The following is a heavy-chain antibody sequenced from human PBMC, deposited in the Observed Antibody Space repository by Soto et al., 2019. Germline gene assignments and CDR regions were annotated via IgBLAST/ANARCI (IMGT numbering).Heavy chain of an antibody. CDR1: GLTFSNSA. V-gene: IGHV3-23*01. CDR2: ISGSGETT. D-gene: IGHD1-1*01. J-gene: IGHJ4*02. CDR3: AKREPLGTTGARYFDH. Sequence: EVQLLESGGDLIQPGGSLRLSCVASGLTFSNSAMSWVRQAPGKGLEWVSAISGSGETTYYAGSVKGRFSISRDNSKNTLYLQMNALRVDDTAVYYCAKREPLGTTGARYFDHWGQGTLVTVSS.